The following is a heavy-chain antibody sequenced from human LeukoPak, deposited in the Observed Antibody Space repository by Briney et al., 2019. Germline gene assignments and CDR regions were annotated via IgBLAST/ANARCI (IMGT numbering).Heavy chain of an antibody. CDR3: VRGYNGFDS. CDR2: SRNKANGYTT. D-gene: IGHD2-8*01. J-gene: IGHJ4*02. Sequence: GGSLRLSCAASGFTFSDRYMDWVRQAPGRGLEWVARSRNKANGYTTVYPASVKDRFTISRDVSRNLLYLQMNSLKAEDTAVYYCVRGYNGFDSWGQGTLVTVSS. CDR1: GFTFSDRY. V-gene: IGHV3-72*01.